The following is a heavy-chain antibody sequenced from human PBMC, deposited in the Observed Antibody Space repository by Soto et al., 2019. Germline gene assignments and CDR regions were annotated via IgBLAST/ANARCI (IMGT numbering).Heavy chain of an antibody. CDR3: ARDLNWGFSDY. CDR2: ISHSGIT. CDR1: GDSIGSGYY. J-gene: IGHJ4*02. D-gene: IGHD7-27*01. Sequence: ETLSLTCAVSGDSIGSGYYWGCIRQPPGKGLEWIGSISHSGITYYNPSLKSRVTISIDTSKNQFSLEMRSVTAADTAVYYCARDLNWGFSDYWGQGTLVTVSS. V-gene: IGHV4-38-2*02.